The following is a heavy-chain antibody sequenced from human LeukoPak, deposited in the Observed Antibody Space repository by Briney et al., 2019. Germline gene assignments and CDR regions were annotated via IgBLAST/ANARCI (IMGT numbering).Heavy chain of an antibody. CDR1: GFTFSSYD. Sequence: GGSLRLSCAASGFTFSSYDMHWVRQATGKGLEWVSAIGAAGDTYYPGSVKGRFTISRENAKNSLHLQMNSLRDGDTAVYYCARGDSSYYYMDVWGKGTTVTVSS. V-gene: IGHV3-13*01. CDR3: ARGDSSYYYMDV. CDR2: IGAAGDT. D-gene: IGHD3-22*01. J-gene: IGHJ6*03.